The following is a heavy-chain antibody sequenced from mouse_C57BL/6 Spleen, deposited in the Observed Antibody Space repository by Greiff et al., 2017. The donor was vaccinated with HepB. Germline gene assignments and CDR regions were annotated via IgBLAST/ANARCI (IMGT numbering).Heavy chain of an antibody. D-gene: IGHD2-3*01. V-gene: IGHV14-1*01. CDR3: TTEDGHALDY. J-gene: IGHJ4*01. CDR2: IDPEDGDT. CDR1: GFNIKDYY. Sequence: VQLKESGAELVRPGASVKLSCTASGFNIKDYYMHWVKQRPEQGLEWIGRIDPEDGDTEHVPTFQGKATMTADTSSNTAYLQLSSLTSEDTAVYYCTTEDGHALDYWGQGTSVTVSS.